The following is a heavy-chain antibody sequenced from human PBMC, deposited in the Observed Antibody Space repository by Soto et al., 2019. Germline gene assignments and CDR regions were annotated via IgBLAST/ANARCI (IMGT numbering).Heavy chain of an antibody. CDR1: GGSTSSGGFY. CDR2: IYYSGIS. Sequence: SETLSLTCTVSGGSTSSGGFYWSWIRQHPGKGLEWIGYIYYSGISYYNPSLKSRVSISLDTSRNQFSMTLNSVTAADTAVYYCARNGYTYGMDVWGQGVTVTVSS. V-gene: IGHV4-31*03. CDR3: ARNGYTYGMDV. D-gene: IGHD5-18*01. J-gene: IGHJ6*02.